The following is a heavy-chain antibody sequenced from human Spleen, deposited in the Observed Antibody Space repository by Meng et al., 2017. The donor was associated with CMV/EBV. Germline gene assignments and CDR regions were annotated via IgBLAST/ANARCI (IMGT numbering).Heavy chain of an antibody. CDR2: INSDGSRY. J-gene: IGHJ4*02. CDR1: GFTYIAYG. D-gene: IGHD3-16*01. Sequence: GGSLRLSCAASGFTYIAYGIHWVRQAPGKGLEWVASINSDGSRYYYGDSVQDRITISRDNSKNTVYLQMNSLKPEDTSVYYCVKGVGSSWGFDYWGLGALVTVSS. V-gene: IGHV3-30*02. CDR3: VKGVGSSWGFDY.